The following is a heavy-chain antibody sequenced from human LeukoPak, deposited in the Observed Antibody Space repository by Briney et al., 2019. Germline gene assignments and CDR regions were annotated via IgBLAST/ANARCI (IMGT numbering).Heavy chain of an antibody. Sequence: SETLSLTCAVYGGSFSGYYWSWIRQPPGKGLEWIGEINHSGSTNYNPSLKSRVTISVDTSKNQFSLKLSSVTAADTAVYYCARDSRVVTYLLNWFDPWGQGTLVTVSS. CDR2: INHSGST. CDR1: GGSFSGYY. D-gene: IGHD4-23*01. J-gene: IGHJ5*02. CDR3: ARDSRVVTYLLNWFDP. V-gene: IGHV4-34*01.